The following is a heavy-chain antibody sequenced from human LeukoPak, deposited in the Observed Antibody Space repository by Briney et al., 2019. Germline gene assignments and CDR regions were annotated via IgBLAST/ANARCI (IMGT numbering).Heavy chain of an antibody. CDR3: ARGGYSYGSGYAFDI. CDR2: ISSSGSTI. D-gene: IGHD5-18*01. V-gene: IGHV3-48*04. CDR1: GFTFSSYG. J-gene: IGHJ3*02. Sequence: GGSLRLSCTTSGFTFSSYGMNWVRQAPGKGLGWVSYISSSGSTIYYADSVKGRFTISRDNAKNSLYLQMNSLRAEDTAVYYCARGGYSYGSGYAFDIWGQGTMVTVSS.